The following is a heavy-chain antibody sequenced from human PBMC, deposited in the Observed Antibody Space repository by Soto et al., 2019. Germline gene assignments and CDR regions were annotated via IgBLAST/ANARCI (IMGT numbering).Heavy chain of an antibody. CDR2: IKQDGFEK. D-gene: IGHD3-16*02. CDR3: ARDNGGVIVP. Sequence: PGGSLRLSCAASGFTFSSYAMSWVRQAPGKGLEWVANIKQDGFEKYYVDSVKGRFTISRDNAKNTLYLQMNSLRAEDTAVYYCARDNGGVIVPGGQGTLVTVSS. CDR1: GFTFSSYA. J-gene: IGHJ4*02. V-gene: IGHV3-7*01.